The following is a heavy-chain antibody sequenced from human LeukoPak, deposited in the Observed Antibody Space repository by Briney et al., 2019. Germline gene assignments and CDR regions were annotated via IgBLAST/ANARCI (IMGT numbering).Heavy chain of an antibody. CDR2: IYTSGST. CDR1: GGSISSGSYY. CDR3: AREAGGDDAFDI. D-gene: IGHD2-21*02. Sequence: SETLSLTCTVSGGSISSGSYYWSWIRQPAGKGLEWIGRIYTSGSTNYNPSLKSRVTISVDTSKSQFSLKLSSVTAADTAVYYCAREAGGDDAFDIWGQGTMVTVSS. J-gene: IGHJ3*02. V-gene: IGHV4-61*02.